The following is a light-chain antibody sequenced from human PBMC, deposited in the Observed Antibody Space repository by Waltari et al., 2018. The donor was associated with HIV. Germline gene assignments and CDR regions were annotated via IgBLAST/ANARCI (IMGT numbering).Light chain of an antibody. V-gene: IGLV1-51*01. J-gene: IGLJ1*01. CDR2: DNN. CDR3: ATWDSSLGGYI. Sequence: QSVLTQPPSVSAAPGQKVTIPCSGTASDLGRNDVSWYPQVPGTAPKVDIYDNNDRPSEIPDRFSGSQSGTSATLGITGLQTGDEAVYYCATWDSSLGGYIFGSGTKVTVL. CDR1: ASDLGRND.